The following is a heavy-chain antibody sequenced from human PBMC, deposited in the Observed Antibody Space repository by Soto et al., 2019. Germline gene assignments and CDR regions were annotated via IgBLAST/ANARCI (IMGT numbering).Heavy chain of an antibody. J-gene: IGHJ6*02. D-gene: IGHD2-2*02. CDR3: ARAIRYSSSTSCYNDYYYGMDV. CDR2: ISSSGSTI. Sequence: VGSLRLSCAAYGFTFSDYYMSWIRQAPGKGLEWVSYISSSGSTIYYANSVKGRFTISRDNAKNSLYMQMNSLRAEDTAVYYCARAIRYSSSTSCYNDYYYGMDVWGQGTTVTVSS. V-gene: IGHV3-11*01. CDR1: GFTFSDYY.